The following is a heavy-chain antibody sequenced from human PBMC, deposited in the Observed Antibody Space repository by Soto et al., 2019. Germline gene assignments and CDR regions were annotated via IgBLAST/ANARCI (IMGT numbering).Heavy chain of an antibody. CDR1: GFTFSDYS. CDR3: SRDAPGRDSGSRDY. V-gene: IGHV3-21*01. CDR2: ISTSGAFT. D-gene: IGHD3-10*01. J-gene: IGHJ4*02. Sequence: DVQLVESGGGLVKPGGSLRVSCIASGFTFSDYSMNWVRQAPGKGLEWVSSISTSGAFTYYADSVRGRFTISRDSAKNSLYLQMNSLRAEDTAVYYCSRDAPGRDSGSRDYWGQGTLVTVSS.